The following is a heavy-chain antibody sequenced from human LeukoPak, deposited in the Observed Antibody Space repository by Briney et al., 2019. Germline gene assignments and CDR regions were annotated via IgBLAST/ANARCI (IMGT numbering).Heavy chain of an antibody. Sequence: SGTLSLTCSVSGASISPYYWSWIRQPPGKGLEWIGEINHSGSTNYNPSLKSRVTISVDTSKNQFSLKLSSVTAADTAVYYCARGRAMVSGDPRHKTTWYFDLWGRGTLVTVSS. CDR3: ARGRAMVSGDPRHKTTWYFDL. D-gene: IGHD5-18*01. CDR2: INHSGST. J-gene: IGHJ2*01. V-gene: IGHV4-34*01. CDR1: GASISPYY.